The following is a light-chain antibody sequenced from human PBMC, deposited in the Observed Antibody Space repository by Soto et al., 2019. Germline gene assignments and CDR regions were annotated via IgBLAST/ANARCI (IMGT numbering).Light chain of an antibody. J-gene: IGKJ5*01. CDR1: QSVSSN. V-gene: IGKV3D-15*01. CDR3: QEYNNWPLPT. Sequence: EIVMTQSPATLSVSPGHRATLSCRASQSVSSNLAWYQQKPGQSPRLVIYHASTRATGIPARFSGSGSGTEFTLTISSLQSEDFAVYYCQEYNNWPLPTFGQGTRLEIK. CDR2: HAS.